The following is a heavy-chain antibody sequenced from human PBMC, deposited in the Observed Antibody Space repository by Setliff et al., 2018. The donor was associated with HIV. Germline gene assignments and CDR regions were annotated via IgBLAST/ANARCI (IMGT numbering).Heavy chain of an antibody. J-gene: IGHJ4*02. Sequence: SETLSLTCTVSGGSISSYYWSWIRQPPGEGLEWIGYIFYSGSTNYNPSLKSRVTISLDTSKNQFSLKLTSVTAADTAVYYCASAGSGGYYSLDYWGQGTLVTVSS. CDR1: GGSISSYY. CDR2: IFYSGST. CDR3: ASAGSGGYYSLDY. V-gene: IGHV4-59*01. D-gene: IGHD3-22*01.